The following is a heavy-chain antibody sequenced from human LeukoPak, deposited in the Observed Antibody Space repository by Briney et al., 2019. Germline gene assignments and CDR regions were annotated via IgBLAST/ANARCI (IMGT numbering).Heavy chain of an antibody. CDR2: FSGSGGST. Sequence: GGSLRLSCAASGFTFSSYGMHWVRQAPGKGLEWVSGFSGSGGSTYYADSVKGRFTISRDNSKNTLYLQMNSLRAEDTAVYYCAKSVSYSPAYYFGYWGQGTLVTVSS. CDR3: AKSVSYSPAYYFGY. D-gene: IGHD2-15*01. V-gene: IGHV3-23*01. CDR1: GFTFSSYG. J-gene: IGHJ4*02.